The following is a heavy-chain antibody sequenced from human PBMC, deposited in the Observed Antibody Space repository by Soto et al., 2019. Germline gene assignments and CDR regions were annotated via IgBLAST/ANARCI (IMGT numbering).Heavy chain of an antibody. CDR3: ARLIRYCSGGSCYWFDP. CDR2: ISAYNGNT. CDR1: GYTFTSYG. D-gene: IGHD2-15*01. V-gene: IGHV1-18*01. J-gene: IGHJ5*02. Sequence: ASVKVSCKASGYTFTSYGISWVRQAPGQGLEWMGWISAYNGNTNYAQKLQGRVTMTTDTSTSTAYMELRSLRSDDTAVYYCARLIRYCSGGSCYWFDPWGQGTLVTVS.